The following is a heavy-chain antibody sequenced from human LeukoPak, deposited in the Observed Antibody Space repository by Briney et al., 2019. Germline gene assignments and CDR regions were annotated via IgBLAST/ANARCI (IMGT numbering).Heavy chain of an antibody. CDR1: GGTFSSYA. CDR3: ARGGLRFLEWLRGDWFDP. Sequence: ASVKVSCKASGGTFSSYAISWVRQAPGQGLEWMGGIIPIFGTANYAQKFQGRVTITAGESTSTAYMELSSLRSEDTAVYYCARGGLRFLEWLRGDWFDPWGQGTLVTVSS. V-gene: IGHV1-69*13. CDR2: IIPIFGTA. D-gene: IGHD3-3*01. J-gene: IGHJ5*02.